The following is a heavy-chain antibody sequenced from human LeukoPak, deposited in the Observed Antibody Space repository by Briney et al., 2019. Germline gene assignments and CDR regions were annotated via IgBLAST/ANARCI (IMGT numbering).Heavy chain of an antibody. CDR1: GGSLISRSYY. V-gene: IGHV4-39*01. D-gene: IGHD5-24*01. Sequence: PSETLSLTCTVSGGSLISRSYYWGWIRQPPGKGLEWIGSIYYSGSTYYNPSLKSRVTISVDTSKNQFSLKLSSVTAADTAVYYCASGLHSRDGYNYVGVGDYWGQGTLVTVSS. J-gene: IGHJ4*02. CDR2: IYYSGST. CDR3: ASGLHSRDGYNYVGVGDY.